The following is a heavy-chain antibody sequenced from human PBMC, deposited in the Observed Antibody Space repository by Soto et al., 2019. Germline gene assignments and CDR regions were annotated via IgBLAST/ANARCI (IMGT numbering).Heavy chain of an antibody. Sequence: EVQLVESGGGLVKPGGSLRLSCAASGFTFSSYSMNWVRQAPGKGLEWVSSISSSSSYIYYADSVKGRFTISRDNAKNSLYLQMNGLRAEDTAVYYCARETGGSYPAKRYFDYWGQGTLVTVSS. CDR1: GFTFSSYS. D-gene: IGHD1-26*01. J-gene: IGHJ4*02. CDR2: ISSSSSYI. V-gene: IGHV3-21*01. CDR3: ARETGGSYPAKRYFDY.